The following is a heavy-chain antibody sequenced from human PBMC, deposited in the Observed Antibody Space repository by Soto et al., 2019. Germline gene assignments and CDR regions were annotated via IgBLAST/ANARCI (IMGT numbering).Heavy chain of an antibody. Sequence: PGESLKISCKGSGYSFTSYWISWVRQMPGKGLEWMGRIDPSDSYTNYSPSFQGHVTISADKSISTAYLQWSSLKASDTAMYYCASGRGTAMASIDYWGQGTLVTSPQ. CDR1: GYSFTSYW. CDR2: IDPSDSYT. D-gene: IGHD5-18*01. CDR3: ASGRGTAMASIDY. J-gene: IGHJ4*02. V-gene: IGHV5-10-1*01.